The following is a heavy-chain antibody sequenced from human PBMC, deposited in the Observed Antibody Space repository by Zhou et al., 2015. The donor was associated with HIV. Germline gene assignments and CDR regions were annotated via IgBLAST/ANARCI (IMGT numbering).Heavy chain of an antibody. D-gene: IGHD3-10*01. CDR3: ARGKLLWFGGSGHYVMDV. Sequence: QVQLVQSGAEVKKPGSSVKVSCKASGGTFSTYAFNWVRQAPGQRPEWMGGIIPMFGTPNYAPKFQGRVTLTADESTSTAYMELSSLTSEDTAVYYCARGKLLWFGGSGHYVMDVWGQGTTVTVSS. CDR2: IIPMFGTP. J-gene: IGHJ6*01. V-gene: IGHV1-69*01. CDR1: GGTFSTYA.